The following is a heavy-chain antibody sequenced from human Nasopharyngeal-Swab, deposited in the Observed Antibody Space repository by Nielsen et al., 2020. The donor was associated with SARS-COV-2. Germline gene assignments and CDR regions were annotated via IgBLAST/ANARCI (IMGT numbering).Heavy chain of an antibody. Sequence: GESLKISCAASGFTFSAHYMDWVRQAPGKGLEWVGRSRNKANSYTTEYAASVKGSFTLSRDDSKNSLYLQMSSLRTADTALYYCARDLSSIWTSGLGVWGQGTTVIVSS. CDR1: GFTFSAHY. J-gene: IGHJ6*02. V-gene: IGHV3-72*01. CDR3: ARDLSSIWTSGLGV. CDR2: SRNKANSYTT. D-gene: IGHD6-13*01.